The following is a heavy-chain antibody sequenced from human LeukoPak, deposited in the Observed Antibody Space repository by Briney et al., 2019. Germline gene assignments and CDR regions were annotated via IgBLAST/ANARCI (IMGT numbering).Heavy chain of an antibody. Sequence: SQTLSLTCAVSGGSISSGGYSWSWIRQPPGKGLEWIGYIYHSGSTYYNPSLKSRVTISVDRSKNQFSLKLSSVTAADTAVYYCARAALGSYPRHFDYWGQGTLVTVSS. D-gene: IGHD1-26*01. CDR3: ARAALGSYPRHFDY. CDR2: IYHSGST. CDR1: GGSISSGGYS. J-gene: IGHJ4*02. V-gene: IGHV4-30-2*01.